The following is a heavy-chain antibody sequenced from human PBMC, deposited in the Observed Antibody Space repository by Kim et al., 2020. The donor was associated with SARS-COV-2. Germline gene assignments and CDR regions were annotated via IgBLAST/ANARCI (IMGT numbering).Heavy chain of an antibody. J-gene: IGHJ4*02. D-gene: IGHD3-10*01. CDR1: GGSFSGYY. CDR3: ARGHPYVTGGYKYYFDF. V-gene: IGHV4-34*01. CDR2: MSHSGRA. Sequence: SETLSLTCAVYGGSFSGYYYNWIRQSPGKGLEWIGEMSHSGRAKYNPSLKSRVTISLDTSKNQFSLKLNSVTAADTALYFCARGHPYVTGGYKYYFDFLCQGTPVTVPS.